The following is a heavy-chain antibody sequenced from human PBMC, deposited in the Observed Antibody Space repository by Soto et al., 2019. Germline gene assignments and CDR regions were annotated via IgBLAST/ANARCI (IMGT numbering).Heavy chain of an antibody. V-gene: IGHV3-30*18. CDR2: ISYDGSNK. CDR1: GFTFSSYG. J-gene: IGHJ4*02. CDR3: AKDRVDYAQRNTAPDY. Sequence: ESGGGVVQPGRSLRLSCAASGFTFSSYGMHWVRQAPGKGLEWVAVISYDGSNKYYADSVKGRFTISRDNSKNTLYLQMNSLRAEDTAVYYCAKDRVDYAQRNTAPDYWGQGTLVTVSS. D-gene: IGHD5-18*01.